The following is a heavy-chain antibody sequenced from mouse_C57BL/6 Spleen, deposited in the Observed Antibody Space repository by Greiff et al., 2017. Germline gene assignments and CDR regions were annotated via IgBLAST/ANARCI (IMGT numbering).Heavy chain of an antibody. V-gene: IGHV1-55*01. J-gene: IGHJ4*01. CDR2: IYPGSGST. Sequence: QVQLQQPGAELVKPGASVKMSCKASGYTFTSYWITWVKQRPGQGLEWIGDIYPGSGSTNYNEKFKSKATLTVDTSSSTAYMQLSSLTSQDSAVYYCAYYGSFYAMDYWGQGTSVTVSS. D-gene: IGHD1-1*01. CDR3: AYYGSFYAMDY. CDR1: GYTFTSYW.